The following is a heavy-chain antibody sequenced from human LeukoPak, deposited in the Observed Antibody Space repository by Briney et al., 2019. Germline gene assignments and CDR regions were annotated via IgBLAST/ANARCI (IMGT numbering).Heavy chain of an antibody. CDR1: GFTFSSYS. CDR3: AKVASPLPPYYDFWSGYYTHYYYYYMDV. Sequence: GGSLRLSCAASGFTFSSYSMNWVRQAPGKGLEWVSSISISSSYIYYADSVKGRFTMSRDNAKNTLYLQMNSLRAEDTAVYYCAKVASPLPPYYDFWSGYYTHYYYYYMDVWGKGTTVTVSS. V-gene: IGHV3-21*04. D-gene: IGHD3-3*01. J-gene: IGHJ6*03. CDR2: ISISSSYI.